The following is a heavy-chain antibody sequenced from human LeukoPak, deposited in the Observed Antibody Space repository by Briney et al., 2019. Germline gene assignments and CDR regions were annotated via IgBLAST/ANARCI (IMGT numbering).Heavy chain of an antibody. CDR1: GDSISSYY. CDR2: IYHSGST. CDR3: ARALRQQLVTVWFDP. J-gene: IGHJ5*02. V-gene: IGHV4-59*01. D-gene: IGHD6-13*01. Sequence: SETLSLTCTVSGDSISSYYWSWIRQPPGGGLEWVGYIYHSGSTNYNPSLKSRVTISVDTSKNQFSLKLISVTAADTAADYCARALRQQLVTVWFDPWGQGTLVTVSS.